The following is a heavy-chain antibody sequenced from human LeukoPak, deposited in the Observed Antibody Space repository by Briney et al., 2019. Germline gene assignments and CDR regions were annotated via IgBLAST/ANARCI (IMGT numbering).Heavy chain of an antibody. CDR1: GFTFSNYW. D-gene: IGHD4-23*01. V-gene: IGHV3-74*01. CDR3: AKEARRVTPYYYYGMDV. J-gene: IGHJ6*02. CDR2: IIIDGNIT. Sequence: TGGPLRLSCAASGFTFSNYWMHWVRQAPGKGPVWVSRIIIDGNITTYADSVKGRFSISRDNAKNALYLQMNSLRAEDTAVYCCAKEARRVTPYYYYGMDVWGQGTTVTVSS.